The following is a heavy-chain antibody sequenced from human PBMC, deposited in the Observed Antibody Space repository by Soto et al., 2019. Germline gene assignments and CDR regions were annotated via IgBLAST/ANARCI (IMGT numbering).Heavy chain of an antibody. Sequence: ASVKVSCKASGGTFSSYAISWVRQAPGQGLEWMGGIIPIFGTANYAQKFQGRVTITADESTSTAYMELSSLRSEDTAVYYCARGRAVAANRNWFDPWGQGTLVTVSS. D-gene: IGHD6-19*01. J-gene: IGHJ5*02. CDR3: ARGRAVAANRNWFDP. CDR2: IIPIFGTA. V-gene: IGHV1-69*13. CDR1: GGTFSSYA.